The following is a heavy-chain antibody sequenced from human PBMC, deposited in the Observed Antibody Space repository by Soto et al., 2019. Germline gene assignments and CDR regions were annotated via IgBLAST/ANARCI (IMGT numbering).Heavy chain of an antibody. V-gene: IGHV1-69*06. CDR2: IIPIFGTA. Sequence: SVKGYWHASGGTFRSYAISWVRQAPGQGLEWMGGIIPIFGTANYAQKFQGRVTITADKSTSTAYMELSSLRSEDTAVYYCARDDCVARPRDYYYDMHVWGEAPT. J-gene: IGHJ6*01. D-gene: IGHD6-6*01. CDR1: GGTFRSYA. CDR3: ARDDCVARPRDYYYDMHV.